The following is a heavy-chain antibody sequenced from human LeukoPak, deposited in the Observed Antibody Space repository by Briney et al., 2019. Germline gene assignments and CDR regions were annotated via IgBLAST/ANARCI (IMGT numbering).Heavy chain of an antibody. CDR1: GGSISSGSYY. CDR3: ARADFWSGYPYGYYYYMDV. Sequence: SETLSLTCTVSGGSISSGSYYWSWIRQPAGKGLEWIGRIYTSGSTNYNPSLKSRVTISVDTSKNQFSLKLSSVTAADTAVYYCARADFWSGYPYGYYYYMDVWGKGTTVTVSS. V-gene: IGHV4-61*02. CDR2: IYTSGST. J-gene: IGHJ6*03. D-gene: IGHD3-3*01.